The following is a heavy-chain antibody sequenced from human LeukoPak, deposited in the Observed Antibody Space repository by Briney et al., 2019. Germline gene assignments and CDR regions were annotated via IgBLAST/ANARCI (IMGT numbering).Heavy chain of an antibody. CDR1: GFTFSSYD. CDR3: AREDPTLGFDY. J-gene: IGHJ4*02. Sequence: GGSLRLSCAASGFTFSSYDMHWVRQATGKGLEWVSAIGTAGDTYYPGSVKGRYTISRENAKNSLYLQMNSLRAEDTAVYYCAREDPTLGFDYWGQGTLVTVSS. CDR2: IGTAGDT. D-gene: IGHD7-27*01. V-gene: IGHV3-13*01.